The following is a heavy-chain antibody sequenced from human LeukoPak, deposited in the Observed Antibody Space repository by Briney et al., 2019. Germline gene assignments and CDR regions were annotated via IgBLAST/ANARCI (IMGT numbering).Heavy chain of an antibody. CDR1: GFTFDDYA. Sequence: GRSLRLSCAASGFTFDDYAMHWVRQAPGKGLEWVSGISWNSGSIGYADSVKGRFTISRDNAKNSLYLQMNSLRAEDTALYYCAEEKLAAAGTDGAFDIWGQGTMVTVSS. J-gene: IGHJ3*02. V-gene: IGHV3-9*01. CDR3: AEEKLAAAGTDGAFDI. D-gene: IGHD6-13*01. CDR2: ISWNSGSI.